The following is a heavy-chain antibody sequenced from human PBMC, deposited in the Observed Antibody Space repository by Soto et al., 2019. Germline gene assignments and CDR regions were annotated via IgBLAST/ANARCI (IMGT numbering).Heavy chain of an antibody. V-gene: IGHV3-30*18. J-gene: IGHJ4*02. CDR1: GFTFSSYG. D-gene: IGHD1-1*01. CDR2: ISYDGSNK. CDR3: AKDGADELYYFDY. Sequence: VQLVESGGGLVKPGGSLRLSCAASGFTFSSYGMHWVRQAPGKGLEWVAVISYDGSNKYYADSVKGRFTISRDNSKNTLYLQMNSLRAEDTAVYYCAKDGADELYYFDYWGQGTLVTVSS.